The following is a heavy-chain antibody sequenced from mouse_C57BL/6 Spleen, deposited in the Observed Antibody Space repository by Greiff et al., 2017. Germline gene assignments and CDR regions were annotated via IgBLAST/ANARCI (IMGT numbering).Heavy chain of an antibody. CDR2: IYPGSGST. CDR3: ASPAQATAWFAY. V-gene: IGHV1-55*01. Sequence: VQLQQPGAELVKPGASVKMSCKASGYTFTSYWITWVKQRPGQGLEWIGDIYPGSGSTNYNEKFKSKATLTVDTSSSTAYMQLSSLTSEDSAVYYCASPAQATAWFAYWGQGTLVTVSA. D-gene: IGHD3-2*02. J-gene: IGHJ3*01. CDR1: GYTFTSYW.